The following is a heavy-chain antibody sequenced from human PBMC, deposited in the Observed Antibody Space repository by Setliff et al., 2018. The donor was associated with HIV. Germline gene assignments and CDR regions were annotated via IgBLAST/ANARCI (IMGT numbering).Heavy chain of an antibody. D-gene: IGHD6-6*01. Sequence: SETLSLTCTVSGGSISSGTYFWSWIRQPAGKGLEWIGHIHTSGNTNYNPSLKSRVTISVDTSKNQFSLKLSSVTAADTAVYYCARGGRSLAAQTWFDPWGQGTLVTVSS. J-gene: IGHJ5*02. V-gene: IGHV4-61*09. CDR1: GGSISSGTYF. CDR3: ARGGRSLAAQTWFDP. CDR2: IHTSGNT.